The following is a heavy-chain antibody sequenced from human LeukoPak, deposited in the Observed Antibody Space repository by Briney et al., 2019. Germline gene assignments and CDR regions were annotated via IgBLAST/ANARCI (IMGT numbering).Heavy chain of an antibody. D-gene: IGHD2-2*01. CDR2: ITPLFGTA. V-gene: IGHV1-69*01. CDR3: AHADIVVVPAAVRVDYYYGMDV. Sequence: GSSVKVSCKASGGTFSKYSISWVRQRPGQGLEWMGGITPLFGTANYAQKFQGRVTITADESTSTAYMELSSLRSEDTAVYYCAHADIVVVPAAVRVDYYYGMDVWGQGTTVTVSS. CDR1: GGTFSKYS. J-gene: IGHJ6*02.